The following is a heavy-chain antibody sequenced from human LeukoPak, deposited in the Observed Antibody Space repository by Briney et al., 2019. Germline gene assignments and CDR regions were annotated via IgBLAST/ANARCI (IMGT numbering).Heavy chain of an antibody. CDR3: ARDDDWNYEDY. Sequence: GGSLSLSFAASGFTFSNYWMSWVRQAPGKGLQWVANIKQDGSEKYYVDSVKGRFTISRDNAKKSLYLQMNSLRAEDTAVYYCARDDDWNYEDYWGQGTLVTVSS. D-gene: IGHD1-7*01. J-gene: IGHJ4*02. V-gene: IGHV3-7*01. CDR2: IKQDGSEK. CDR1: GFTFSNYW.